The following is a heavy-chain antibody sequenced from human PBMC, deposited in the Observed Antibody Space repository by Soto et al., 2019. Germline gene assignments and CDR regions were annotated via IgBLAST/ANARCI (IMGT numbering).Heavy chain of an antibody. CDR3: AAGMAQYSVRTTTPYDS. V-gene: IGHV1-46*01. CDR2: MSPSGST. CDR1: GYTFTSYY. D-gene: IGHD1-7*01. J-gene: IGHJ4*02. Sequence: ASVKVSCQASGYTFTSYYMHWVRQAPGQGLEWMGIMSPSGSTSYAQKFQGRVTITRDMSTSTAYMELSSLRSEDTAVYYCAAGMAQYSVRTTTPYDSWGQGTLVTVSS.